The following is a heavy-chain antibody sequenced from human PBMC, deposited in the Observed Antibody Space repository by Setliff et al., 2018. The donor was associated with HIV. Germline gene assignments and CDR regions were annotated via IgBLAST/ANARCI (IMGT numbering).Heavy chain of an antibody. V-gene: IGHV3-21*06. J-gene: IGHJ4*02. CDR2: IESSSSYL. CDR1: GFTFSSYR. CDR3: VREVDYSNWDF. Sequence: GGSLRLSCASSGFTFSSYRMNWVRQAPGKGLEWVSSIESSSSYLYYADSVKGRFTISRDNAKNSLYLQMNSLRAGDTAVYYCVREVDYSNWDFWGQGTLVTVSS. D-gene: IGHD4-4*01.